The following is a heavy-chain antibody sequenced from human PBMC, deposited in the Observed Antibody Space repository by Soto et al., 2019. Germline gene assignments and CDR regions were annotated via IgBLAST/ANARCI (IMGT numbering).Heavy chain of an antibody. CDR2: INPILRMS. CDR3: ASSYGSGYRAFVY. V-gene: IGHV1-69*02. CDR1: GDTFSFYS. Sequence: QVQLVQSGAEVKKPGSSVKVSCKASGDTFSFYSINWVRQAPGLGLEWMGRINPILRMSNYAQRFQGRVSMTADKSTSTAFMELSSLRSEDTAMYYCASSYGSGYRAFVYWGQGALVTVSS. D-gene: IGHD3-10*01. J-gene: IGHJ4*02.